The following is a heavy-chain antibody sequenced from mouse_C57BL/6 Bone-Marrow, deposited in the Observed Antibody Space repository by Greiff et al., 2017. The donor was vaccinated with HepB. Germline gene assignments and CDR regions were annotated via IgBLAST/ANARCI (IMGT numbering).Heavy chain of an antibody. Sequence: QVQLQQSGAELVKPGASVKLSCKASGYTFTSYWMQWVKQRPGQGLEWIGEIDPSDSYTNYNQKFKGKATLTVDTSSSTAYMQLSSLTSEDSAVYYCAPLLRSYYFDYWGQGTTLTVSS. V-gene: IGHV1-50*01. D-gene: IGHD1-1*01. CDR2: IDPSDSYT. CDR3: APLLRSYYFDY. CDR1: GYTFTSYW. J-gene: IGHJ2*01.